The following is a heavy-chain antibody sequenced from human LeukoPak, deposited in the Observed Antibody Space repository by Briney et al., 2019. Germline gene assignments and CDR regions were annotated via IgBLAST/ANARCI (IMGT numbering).Heavy chain of an antibody. D-gene: IGHD5-24*01. CDR1: GSSISSYY. V-gene: IGHV4-59*01. CDR3: ARAEEMATDLGY. J-gene: IGHJ4*02. Sequence: PSETLSLTCTVSGSSISSYYWSWIRQPPGKGLEWIGYIYYSGSTNYNPSLKSRVTISVDTSKNQFSLKLSSVTAADTAVYYCARAEEMATDLGYWGQGTLVTVSS. CDR2: IYYSGST.